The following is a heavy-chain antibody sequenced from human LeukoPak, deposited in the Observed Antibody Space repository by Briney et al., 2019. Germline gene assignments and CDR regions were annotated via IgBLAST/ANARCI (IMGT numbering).Heavy chain of an antibody. Sequence: GGSLRLSCAASGFTFSSYSMNWVRQAPGKGLEWVSSISSSSSYIYYADSVKGRFTISRDNSKNTLYLQMNSLRAEDTAVYYCAKDRENRGIAAAGNFDYWGQGTLVTVSS. CDR3: AKDRENRGIAAAGNFDY. CDR2: ISSSSSYI. CDR1: GFTFSSYS. D-gene: IGHD6-13*01. V-gene: IGHV3-21*04. J-gene: IGHJ4*02.